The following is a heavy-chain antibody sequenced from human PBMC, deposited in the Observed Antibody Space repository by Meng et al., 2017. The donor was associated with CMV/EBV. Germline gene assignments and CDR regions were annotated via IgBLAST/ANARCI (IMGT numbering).Heavy chain of an antibody. J-gene: IGHJ6*02. V-gene: IGHV3-21*01. CDR2: ISSSSSYI. D-gene: IGHD2-2*01. CDR1: GFTFSSYS. CDR3: ARDKRYCSSTSCYRVYYGMDV. Sequence: GGSLRLSCAASGFTFSSYSMNWVRQAPGKGLEWVSSISSSSSYIYYADSVKGRFTISRDNAKNSLYLQMNSLRAEDTAVYYCARDKRYCSSTSCYRVYYGMDVWDQWTTVTVSS.